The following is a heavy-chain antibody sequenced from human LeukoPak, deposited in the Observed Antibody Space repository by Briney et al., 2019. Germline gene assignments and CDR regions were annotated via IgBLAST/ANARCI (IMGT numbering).Heavy chain of an antibody. CDR1: GYTFTSYG. Sequence: ASVKVSCKASGYTFTSYGISWVRQAPGQGLEWMGWISAYNGNTNYAQKLQGRVTMTTDTSTSTDYMELRSLRSDDTAVYYCARVKTPSSSFWAYYFDYWGQRTLVTVSS. CDR3: ARVKTPSSSFWAYYFDY. CDR2: ISAYNGNT. J-gene: IGHJ4*02. V-gene: IGHV1-18*01. D-gene: IGHD6-13*01.